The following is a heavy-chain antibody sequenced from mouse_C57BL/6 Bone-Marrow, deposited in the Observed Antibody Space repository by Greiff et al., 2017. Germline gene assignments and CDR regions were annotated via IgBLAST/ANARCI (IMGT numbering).Heavy chain of an antibody. CDR2: IDPSDSYT. Sequence: QVQLQQSGAELVMPGASVKLSCKASGYTFTSYWMHWVKQRPGQGLEWIGEIDPSDSYTNYNQKFKGKSTLTVDKSSSTAYMQLSSLPSEDSAVYYCARGGFPYYFDDWGQGTTLTVSS. V-gene: IGHV1-69*01. CDR3: ARGGFPYYFDD. CDR1: GYTFTSYW. J-gene: IGHJ2*01.